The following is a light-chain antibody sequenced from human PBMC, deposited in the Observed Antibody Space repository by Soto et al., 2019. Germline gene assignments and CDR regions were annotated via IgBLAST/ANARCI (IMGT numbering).Light chain of an antibody. V-gene: IGKV1-5*03. J-gene: IGKJ5*01. CDR2: KAS. CDR3: QQYYSFPYT. Sequence: DIQMNLSPSTLSGSVGDRVTITCRASQAISSWLAWYQQKPGKAPKLLIYKASTLQSGVPSRFSGSGSGTDFTLTISCLQSEDFATYYCQQYYSFPYTFGQGTRLEIK. CDR1: QAISSW.